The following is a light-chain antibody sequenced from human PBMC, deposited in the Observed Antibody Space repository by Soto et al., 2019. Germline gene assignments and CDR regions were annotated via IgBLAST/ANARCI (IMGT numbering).Light chain of an antibody. CDR3: QQTFPTPHT. Sequence: DIQMTQSPSSLSASVGDSVTITCRASQSISSSLNWYQQKPGKAPRLLIYAASTLQSGVPSGFSGSGSGTDFALTISSLQPENFATYYCQQTFPTPHTFGQGTKLEIK. J-gene: IGKJ2*01. CDR1: QSISSS. V-gene: IGKV1-39*01. CDR2: AAS.